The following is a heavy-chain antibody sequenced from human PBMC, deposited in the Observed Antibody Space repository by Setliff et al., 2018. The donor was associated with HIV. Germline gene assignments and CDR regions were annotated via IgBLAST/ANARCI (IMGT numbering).Heavy chain of an antibody. CDR1: TDSFSNRGFY. J-gene: IGHJ4*02. Sequence: SETLSLTCTVSTDSFSNRGFYWGWVRQPPGRGLEWIGSVYYSGSTYYNPSLKSRVTISVDTSKNQLSLKLTSMTAAATAVYYCARSQPDTIFGVVIFDYWGQGKMVTVSS. CDR2: VYYSGST. CDR3: ARSQPDTIFGVVIFDY. V-gene: IGHV4-39*01. D-gene: IGHD3-3*01.